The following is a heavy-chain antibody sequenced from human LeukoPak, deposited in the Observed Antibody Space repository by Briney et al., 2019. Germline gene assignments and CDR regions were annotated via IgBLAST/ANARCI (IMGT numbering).Heavy chain of an antibody. D-gene: IGHD2-2*01. J-gene: IGHJ3*02. CDR2: IKSGGNSV. CDR1: GFTFSNYE. CDR3: ASETEASSFDAFDI. V-gene: IGHV3-48*03. Sequence: PGGSLRLSCTASGFTFSNYEMNWVRQAPGKGLEWISHIKSGGNSVSYADSVRGRFTISRDNAKNSLFLEMNNLRAEDTAMYYCASETEASSFDAFDIWGQGTMVSVSS.